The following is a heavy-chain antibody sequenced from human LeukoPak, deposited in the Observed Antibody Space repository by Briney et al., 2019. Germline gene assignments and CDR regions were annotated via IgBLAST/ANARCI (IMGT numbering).Heavy chain of an antibody. CDR1: GFTFSDYY. Sequence: SGGSLRLSCAASGFTFSDYYMSWIRQAPGKGLEWVSYISSSGSTIYYADSVKGRFTISRDNAKNSLYLQMNSLRAEDTAVYYCAKAASSSWPSYYYGMDVWGQGTTVTVSS. V-gene: IGHV3-11*01. D-gene: IGHD6-13*01. CDR3: AKAASSSWPSYYYGMDV. CDR2: ISSSGSTI. J-gene: IGHJ6*02.